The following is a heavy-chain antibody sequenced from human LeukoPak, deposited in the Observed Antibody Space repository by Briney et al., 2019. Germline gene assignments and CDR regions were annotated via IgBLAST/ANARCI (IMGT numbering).Heavy chain of an antibody. Sequence: GGSLRLSCAASGFTFSSYSMNWVRQAPGKGLEWVSYISSSGSAVDYADSVKGRFTISRDNAKNSLYLQMNSLRAEDTAVYYCARAPSGRPPRFDPWGQGTLVTVSS. CDR1: GFTFSSYS. CDR3: ARAPSGRPPRFDP. CDR2: ISSSGSAV. V-gene: IGHV3-48*01. D-gene: IGHD1-26*01. J-gene: IGHJ5*02.